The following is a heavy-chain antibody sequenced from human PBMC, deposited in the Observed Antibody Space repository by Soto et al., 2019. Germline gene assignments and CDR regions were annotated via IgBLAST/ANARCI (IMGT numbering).Heavy chain of an antibody. Sequence: QLQLQESGPGLVKPSETLSLTCRVSDGSMNSDSSYWGWIRQPPGKGLEGIGVINHSGSTYHNLSLKGRVTMSVDASRNQFSLKLTYMTAADTAVYYCERLGGYVSVGYYYLWDSWGQGTLVTVSS. V-gene: IGHV4-39*01. J-gene: IGHJ4*02. CDR1: DGSMNSDSSY. D-gene: IGHD3-22*01. CDR2: INHSGST. CDR3: ERLGGYVSVGYYYLWDS.